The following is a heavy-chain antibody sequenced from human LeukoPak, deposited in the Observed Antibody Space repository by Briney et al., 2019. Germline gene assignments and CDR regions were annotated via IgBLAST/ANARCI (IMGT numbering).Heavy chain of an antibody. CDR1: GGSFSGYY. Sequence: SETLSLTCAVYGGSFSGYYWSWIRQPPGKGLEWIGEINHSGSTNYNPSLKSRVTISVDTSKNQFSLKLSSVTAADTAVYYCARGPYSSGWFYYFDYWGQGTLVTVSS. CDR3: ARGPYSSGWFYYFDY. CDR2: INHSGST. J-gene: IGHJ4*02. D-gene: IGHD6-19*01. V-gene: IGHV4-34*01.